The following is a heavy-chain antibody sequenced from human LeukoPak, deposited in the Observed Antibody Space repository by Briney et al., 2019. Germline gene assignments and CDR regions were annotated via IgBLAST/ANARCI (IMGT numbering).Heavy chain of an antibody. CDR3: AAMTYYYDSSGYQGAFDI. D-gene: IGHD3-22*01. CDR2: IIPIFGTA. Sequence: SVKVSCKASGGTFSSYAISWVRQAPGQGLEWMGGIIPIFGTANYAQKFQGRVTITADESTSTAYMELSSLRSEDTAVYYCAAMTYYYDSSGYQGAFDIWGQGTMVTVSS. V-gene: IGHV1-69*01. J-gene: IGHJ3*02. CDR1: GGTFSSYA.